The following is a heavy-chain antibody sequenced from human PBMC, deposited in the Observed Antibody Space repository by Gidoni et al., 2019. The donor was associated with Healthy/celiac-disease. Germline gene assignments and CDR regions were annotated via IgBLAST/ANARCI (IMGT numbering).Heavy chain of an antibody. CDR1: GGSVSSGSYY. CDR2: IYYSGST. V-gene: IGHV4-61*01. D-gene: IGHD3-9*01. Sequence: QVQLQESGPGLVKPSETLSLTCTVYGGSVSSGSYYWSWVRQPPGKGLEWIGYIYYSGSTNYNPSLKSRVTISVDTSKNQFSLKLSSVTAADTAVYYCARVYDILTGDYDYWGQGTLVTVSS. CDR3: ARVYDILTGDYDY. J-gene: IGHJ4*02.